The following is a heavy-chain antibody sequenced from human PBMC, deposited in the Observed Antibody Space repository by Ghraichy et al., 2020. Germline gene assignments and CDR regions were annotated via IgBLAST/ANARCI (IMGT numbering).Heavy chain of an antibody. J-gene: IGHJ5*02. D-gene: IGHD3-10*01. CDR1: GGSLSGYY. CDR2: INHSGST. V-gene: IGHV4-34*01. Sequence: SETPSLTCAVYGGSLSGYYWSWIRQPPGKGLEWIGEINHSGSTNYNPSLKSRVTISEDTSKNQFSLKLSSVTAADMAVYYCARHVPALWFGEMAPSGWFDPWGQGTLVTVSS. CDR3: ARHVPALWFGEMAPSGWFDP.